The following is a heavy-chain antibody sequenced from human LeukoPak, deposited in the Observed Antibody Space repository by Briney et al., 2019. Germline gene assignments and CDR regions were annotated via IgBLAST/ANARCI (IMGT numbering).Heavy chain of an antibody. J-gene: IGHJ4*02. Sequence: GASVKVSCKASGYTFTSYYMHWVRQAPGQGLEWMGIINPSGGSTSYAQKFQGRVTMTRDTSTSTVYMELSSLRSEDTAVYYCARDPKNGYSYDSDYFDYWGQGTLVTVSS. V-gene: IGHV1-46*01. CDR2: INPSGGST. CDR1: GYTFTSYY. D-gene: IGHD5-18*01. CDR3: ARDPKNGYSYDSDYFDY.